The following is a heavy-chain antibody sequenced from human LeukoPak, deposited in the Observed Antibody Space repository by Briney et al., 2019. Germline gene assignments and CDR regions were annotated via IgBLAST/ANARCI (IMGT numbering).Heavy chain of an antibody. CDR3: ARDPPSWRELGREAFDI. CDR2: IIPIFGTA. V-gene: IGHV1-69*13. D-gene: IGHD1-26*01. J-gene: IGHJ3*02. Sequence: SVKVSCRASRGTFSSYAISWVRQAPGQGLEWMGGIIPIFGTANYAQKFQGRVTITADESTSTAYMELSSLRSEDTAVYYCARDPPSWRELGREAFDIWGQGTMVTVSS. CDR1: RGTFSSYA.